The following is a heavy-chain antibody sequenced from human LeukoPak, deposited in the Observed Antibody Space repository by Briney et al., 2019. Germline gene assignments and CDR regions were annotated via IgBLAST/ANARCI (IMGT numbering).Heavy chain of an antibody. CDR3: ARDSGSYPDAFDI. J-gene: IGHJ3*02. Sequence: GGSLTLSCAASGFTVSSNYMSWVRQAPGKGLEWVSVIYSGGSTYYADSVKGRFTISRHNSKNTLYLQMNSLRAEDTAVYYCARDSGSYPDAFDIWGQGTMVTVSS. CDR1: GFTVSSNY. D-gene: IGHD1-26*01. V-gene: IGHV3-53*04. CDR2: IYSGGST.